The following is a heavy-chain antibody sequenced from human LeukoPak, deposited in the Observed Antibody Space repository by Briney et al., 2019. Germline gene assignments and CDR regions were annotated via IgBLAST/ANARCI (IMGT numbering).Heavy chain of an antibody. CDR1: GYTFTSYY. V-gene: IGHV1-18*04. CDR2: ISANSGGI. D-gene: IGHD3-10*01. J-gene: IGHJ4*02. CDR3: ARDAWGSGSPSDY. Sequence: GASVKVSCKASGYTFTSYYMRWVRQAPGQGLEWMGWISANSGGINYAQKFQGRVTMTTDTSTSTAYMELRSLRSDDTAVYYCARDAWGSGSPSDYWGQGTLVTVSS.